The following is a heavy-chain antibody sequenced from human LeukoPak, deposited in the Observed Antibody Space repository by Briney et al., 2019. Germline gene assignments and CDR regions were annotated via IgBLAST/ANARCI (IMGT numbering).Heavy chain of an antibody. CDR1: GYTVGTKY. CDR3: ARVGDHYPWYFEL. V-gene: IGHV3-53*01. Sequence: SGGSLRLSCAASGYTVGTKYMNWVRQAPGKGPEWVSILYSGGDTYYADSVKGRFTISRDNSRNTLSLQMNSLRVEDTAVYYCARVGDHYPWYFELWGRGTLVTVSS. CDR2: LYSGGDT. J-gene: IGHJ2*01. D-gene: IGHD3-10*01.